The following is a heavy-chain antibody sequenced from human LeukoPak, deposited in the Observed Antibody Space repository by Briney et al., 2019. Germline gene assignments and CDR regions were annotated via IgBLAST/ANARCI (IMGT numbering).Heavy chain of an antibody. V-gene: IGHV3-20*04. J-gene: IGHJ4*02. CDR2: INWNGGST. Sequence: GGSLRLSCAASGFTFDDYGMSWVRQAPGKGLEWVSGINWNGGSTGYADSVKGRFTISRDNAKNSLYLQMNSLRAEDTALHYCARAWSGWELPRYFDYWGQGTLVTVSS. D-gene: IGHD1-26*01. CDR3: ARAWSGWELPRYFDY. CDR1: GFTFDDYG.